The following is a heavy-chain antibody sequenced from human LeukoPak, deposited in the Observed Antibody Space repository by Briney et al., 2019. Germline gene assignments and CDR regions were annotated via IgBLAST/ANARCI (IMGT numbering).Heavy chain of an antibody. CDR3: ATGTGPRPEYWYFDL. CDR2: IIPIFGTA. D-gene: IGHD1-1*01. V-gene: IGHV1-69*05. J-gene: IGHJ2*01. Sequence: GSSVKVSCKASGGTFSSYAISWVRQAPGQGLEWMGGIIPIFGTANYAQKFQGRVTITTDESTSTAYMELSSLRSEDTAVYYCATGTGPRPEYWYFDLWGRGTLVTVSS. CDR1: GGTFSSYA.